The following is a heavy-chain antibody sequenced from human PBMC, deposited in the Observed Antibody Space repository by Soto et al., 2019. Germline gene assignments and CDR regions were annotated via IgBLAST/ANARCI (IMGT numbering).Heavy chain of an antibody. D-gene: IGHD4-17*01. CDR3: ARWGDYGDYDT. J-gene: IGHJ4*02. Sequence: QVQLVQSGAEVKKPGSSVKVSCKASGGTFSSYTISWVRQAPGQGLEWMGRIIPILGIANYAQKFQGRVTITADKYTRSAYMELSSLTSEDTAVYYCARWGDYGDYDTWGQGGLGTVS. V-gene: IGHV1-69*02. CDR1: GGTFSSYT. CDR2: IIPILGIA.